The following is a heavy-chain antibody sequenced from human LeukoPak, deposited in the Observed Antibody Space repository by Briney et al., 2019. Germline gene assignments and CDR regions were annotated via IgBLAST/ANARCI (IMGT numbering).Heavy chain of an antibody. Sequence: SETLSLTCTVSGGSISIYYWSWVRQPAGKGLEWIGRIYTSGSTNYTPSLKSRVTMSVDTSKNQFSLKLSSVTAADTAVYYCARSYRYNWFDPWGQGTLVTVSS. CDR1: GGSISIYY. J-gene: IGHJ5*02. CDR2: IYTSGST. D-gene: IGHD4-11*01. V-gene: IGHV4-4*07. CDR3: ARSYRYNWFDP.